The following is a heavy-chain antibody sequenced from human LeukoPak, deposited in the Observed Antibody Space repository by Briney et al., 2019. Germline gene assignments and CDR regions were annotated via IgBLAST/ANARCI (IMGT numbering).Heavy chain of an antibody. D-gene: IGHD1-14*01. V-gene: IGHV3-30*04. J-gene: IGHJ4*02. CDR2: ISYDDGTNK. CDR3: ARDTGENGYYGLTGDY. Sequence: GGSLRLSCAASGFTFSNHAIHWVRQAPGKGLEWVAVISYDDGTNKYYADSVEGRFTISIDNSKNTVFLHMNGLRPEDTAVYYCARDTGENGYYGLTGDYWGRGTLVTVSS. CDR1: GFTFSNHA.